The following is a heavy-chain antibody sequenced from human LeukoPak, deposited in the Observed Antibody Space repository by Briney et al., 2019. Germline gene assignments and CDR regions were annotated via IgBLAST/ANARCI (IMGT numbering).Heavy chain of an antibody. Sequence: GGSLRLSCAASGFTFSSYSMNWVRQAPGKGLEWVSSISSSSSYIYYADSVKGRFTISRDNAKNSLYLQMNSLRAEDTAVYYCALSSSPLRRYLDYWGQGTLVTVSS. CDR3: ALSSSPLRRYLDY. V-gene: IGHV3-21*01. D-gene: IGHD6-6*01. J-gene: IGHJ4*02. CDR2: ISSSSSYI. CDR1: GFTFSSYS.